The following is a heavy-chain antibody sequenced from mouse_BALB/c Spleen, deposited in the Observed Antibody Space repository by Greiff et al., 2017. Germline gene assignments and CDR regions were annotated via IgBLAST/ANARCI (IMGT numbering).Heavy chain of an antibody. CDR2: IRNKANGYTT. Sequence: EVQVVESGGGLVQPGGSLRLSCATSGFTFTDYYMSWVRQPPGKALEWLGFIRNKANGYTTEYSASVKGRFTISRDNSQSILYLQMNTLRAEDSATYYCARGYRLYYAMDYWGQGTSVTVSS. V-gene: IGHV7-3*02. CDR3: ARGYRLYYAMDY. CDR1: GFTFTDYY. D-gene: IGHD5-1-1*01. J-gene: IGHJ4*01.